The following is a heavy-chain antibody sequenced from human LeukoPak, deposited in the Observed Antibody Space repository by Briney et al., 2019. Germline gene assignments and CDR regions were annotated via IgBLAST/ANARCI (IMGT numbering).Heavy chain of an antibody. CDR1: GFTFSTYA. V-gene: IGHV3-20*04. CDR2: INWNGGST. D-gene: IGHD6-13*01. Sequence: GGSLRLSCAASGFTFSTYAMSWVRQAPGKGLEWVSGINWNGGSTGYADSVKGRFTISRDNAKNSLYLQMNSLRAEDTALYYCARVAAAGSLFDYWGQGTLVTVSS. CDR3: ARVAAAGSLFDY. J-gene: IGHJ4*02.